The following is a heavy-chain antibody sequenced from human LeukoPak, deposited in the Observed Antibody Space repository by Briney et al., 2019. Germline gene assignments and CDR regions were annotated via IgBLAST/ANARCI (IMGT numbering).Heavy chain of an antibody. D-gene: IGHD6-6*01. Sequence: PSETLSLTCAVYGGSFSGYYWSWIRQPPGKGLGWIGEINHSGSTNYNPSLKSRVTISVDTSKNQFSLKLSSVTAADSAVYYCARGRQLAYFDYWGQGTLVTVSS. CDR2: INHSGST. CDR1: GGSFSGYY. CDR3: ARGRQLAYFDY. J-gene: IGHJ4*02. V-gene: IGHV4-34*01.